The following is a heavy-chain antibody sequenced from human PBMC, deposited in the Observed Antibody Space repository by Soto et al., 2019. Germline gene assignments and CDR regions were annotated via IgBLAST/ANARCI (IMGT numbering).Heavy chain of an antibody. D-gene: IGHD3-3*01. J-gene: IGHJ4*02. V-gene: IGHV3-9*01. Sequence: GGSLSLSCASSGFTFDIYALHWVLQAPGKGLEWVSGISWNSGSIGYADSVKGRFTISRDNAKNSLYLQMNSLRAEDTALYYCAKGWVRFVEWFDINYYFDYLGQGTLVTVSS. CDR2: ISWNSGSI. CDR3: AKGWVRFVEWFDINYYFDY. CDR1: GFTFDIYA.